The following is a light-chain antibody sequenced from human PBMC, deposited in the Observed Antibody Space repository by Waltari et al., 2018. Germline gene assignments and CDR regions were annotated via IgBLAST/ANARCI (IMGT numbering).Light chain of an antibody. J-gene: IGLJ2*01. Sequence: QSALTQPPSASGSPGQSVTISCTGTSSDVGGYNYVSWYQQHPGKAPKLMIYEVSKRPSGVPDRCAGSKSGNTASLTVSGLQAEDEADYCCSSYAGSNTHVVFGGGTKLTVL. V-gene: IGLV2-8*01. CDR3: SSYAGSNTHVV. CDR1: SSDVGGYNY. CDR2: EVS.